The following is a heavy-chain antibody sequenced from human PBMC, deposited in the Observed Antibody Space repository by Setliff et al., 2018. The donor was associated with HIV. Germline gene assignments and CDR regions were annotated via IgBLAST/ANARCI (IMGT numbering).Heavy chain of an antibody. CDR1: GFTLSTFW. CDR2: IKQDGSEK. Sequence: ETLSLSCAASGFTLSTFWMTWVRQAPGKGLEWVANIKQDGSEKDYVDSVKGRFTISRDNGNSSLFLQMNSLRAEDTAVYYCAKSQWLRFDILDVWGQGTMVTVSS. CDR3: AKSQWLRFDILDV. J-gene: IGHJ3*01. D-gene: IGHD5-12*01. V-gene: IGHV3-7*05.